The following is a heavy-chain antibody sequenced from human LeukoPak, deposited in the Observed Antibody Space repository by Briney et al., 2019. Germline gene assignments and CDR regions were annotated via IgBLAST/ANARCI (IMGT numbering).Heavy chain of an antibody. Sequence: SETLSLTCTVSGGSISSSSDYWGWIRQPPGKGLEWIGSIYYSGSTYYNPSLKSRVTISVDTSQNQFSLKLTSVTAADTAVYYCAKLYYYDSSGYHYYFDYWGQGTLVTVSS. CDR2: IYYSGST. D-gene: IGHD3-22*01. CDR3: AKLYYYDSSGYHYYFDY. J-gene: IGHJ4*02. CDR1: GGSISSSSDY. V-gene: IGHV4-39*01.